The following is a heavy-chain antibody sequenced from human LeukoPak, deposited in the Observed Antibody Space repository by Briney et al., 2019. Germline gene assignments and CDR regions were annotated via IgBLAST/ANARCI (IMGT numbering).Heavy chain of an antibody. J-gene: IGHJ2*01. CDR3: ARSNSSGWYYWSFDL. Sequence: SETLSLTCTVSGGSVSSGSYYWSWIRQPPGKGLEWIGYIYYSGSTNYNPSLKSRITISVDTSKNQFSLKLSSVTAADTAVYYCARSNSSGWYYWSFDLWGRGTLVTVSS. D-gene: IGHD6-19*01. V-gene: IGHV4-61*01. CDR1: GGSVSSGSYY. CDR2: IYYSGST.